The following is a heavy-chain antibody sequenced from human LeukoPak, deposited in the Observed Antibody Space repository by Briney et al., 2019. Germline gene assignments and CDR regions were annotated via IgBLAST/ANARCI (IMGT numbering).Heavy chain of an antibody. V-gene: IGHV4-4*07. Sequence: PSETLSLTCTVSGGSISGYYWSWIRQPAGKGLEWIGRIYTSGSTNYNPSLKSRVTMSVDTSKNQFSLNLSSVTAADTAVYYCARSIAARPFDYWGQGTLVTVSS. CDR2: IYTSGST. D-gene: IGHD6-6*01. CDR1: GGSISGYY. CDR3: ARSIAARPFDY. J-gene: IGHJ4*02.